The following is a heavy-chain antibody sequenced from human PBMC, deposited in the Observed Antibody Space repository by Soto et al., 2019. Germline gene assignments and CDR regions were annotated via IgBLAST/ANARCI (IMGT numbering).Heavy chain of an antibody. Sequence: QVQLQESGPGLVKPSQTLSLTCTVSGGSISSGGYYWSWIRQHPGKGLEWIGYIYYSGSTYYNPSLKSRVTISVDTSKNQFSLKLSSVTAADTAVYYCANRLPCGGDCYWAFDIWGQGTMLTVSS. J-gene: IGHJ3*02. CDR3: ANRLPCGGDCYWAFDI. V-gene: IGHV4-31*03. CDR2: IYYSGST. D-gene: IGHD2-21*02. CDR1: GGSISSGGYY.